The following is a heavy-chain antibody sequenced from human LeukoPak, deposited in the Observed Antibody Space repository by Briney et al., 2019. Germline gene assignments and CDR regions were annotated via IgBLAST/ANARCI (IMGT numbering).Heavy chain of an antibody. CDR1: GFAFSSYG. V-gene: IGHV3-48*01. CDR3: AKTRGWTDNWFAP. D-gene: IGHD6-19*01. CDR2: ISGNSDTI. Sequence: GGSLRLSCAASGFAFSSYGMNWVRQAPGKGLEWVTDISGNSDTINYADSVKGRFTISRDTAKNSLYLQMNSLRAEDTAVYYCAKTRGWTDNWFAPWGQGTLVTVSS. J-gene: IGHJ5*02.